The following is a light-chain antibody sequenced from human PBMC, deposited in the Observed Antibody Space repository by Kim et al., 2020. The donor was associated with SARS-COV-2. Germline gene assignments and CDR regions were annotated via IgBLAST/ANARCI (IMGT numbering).Light chain of an antibody. J-gene: IGLJ2*01. Sequence: SYELTQPPSVSVSPGKTARITCGGNNIGSKSVHWYQQKSGQAPVLVIYYDSDRPSGIPERFSGSNSGNTATLTISRVEAGDEADYYCQVWDSSSDHWVFSGGTQLTVL. CDR2: YDS. V-gene: IGLV3-21*04. CDR3: QVWDSSSDHWV. CDR1: NIGSKS.